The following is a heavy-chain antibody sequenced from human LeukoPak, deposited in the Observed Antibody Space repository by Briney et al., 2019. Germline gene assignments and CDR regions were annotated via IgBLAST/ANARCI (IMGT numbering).Heavy chain of an antibody. Sequence: GGSLRLSCAASGFTFSSYWMSWVRQAPGKGLEWVAFIRYDGSKKYYADSVKGRFTISRDNSKNTLYLQMNSLRAEDTAVYYCAKDWALLRNYYYYMDVWGKGTTVTISS. CDR2: IRYDGSKK. CDR1: GFTFSSYW. D-gene: IGHD3-22*01. V-gene: IGHV3-30*02. CDR3: AKDWALLRNYYYYMDV. J-gene: IGHJ6*03.